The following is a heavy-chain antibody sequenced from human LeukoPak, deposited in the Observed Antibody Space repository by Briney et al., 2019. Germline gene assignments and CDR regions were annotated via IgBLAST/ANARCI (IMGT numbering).Heavy chain of an antibody. CDR2: TYYRSKWYN. D-gene: IGHD6-19*01. V-gene: IGHV6-1*01. CDR1: GDSVSSKNGA. Sequence: SQTLSLTCVVSGDSVSSKNGAWNWIRQSPSRGLEWLGRTYYRSKWYNDYAESMESSMTISQDTSKNQYSLHLKSVTPDDTAVYYCARDFGTTGWHTFDYWGQGTLVTVSS. J-gene: IGHJ4*02. CDR3: ARDFGTTGWHTFDY.